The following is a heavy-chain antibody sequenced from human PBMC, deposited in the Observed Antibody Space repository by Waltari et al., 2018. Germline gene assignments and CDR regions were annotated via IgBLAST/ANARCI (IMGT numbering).Heavy chain of an antibody. Sequence: QVQLQESGPGLVKPSQTLSLTCTVSGGSISSGGYYWSWIRQHPGKGLEWIGYSYHSGITYYNPSLKSRVTISVDRSKNQFSLKLSSVTAADTAVYYCASPLTYYDSSGYVCWGQGTMVTVSS. CDR2: SYHSGIT. CDR3: ASPLTYYDSSGYVC. J-gene: IGHJ3*01. CDR1: GGSISSGGYY. D-gene: IGHD3-22*01. V-gene: IGHV4-31*03.